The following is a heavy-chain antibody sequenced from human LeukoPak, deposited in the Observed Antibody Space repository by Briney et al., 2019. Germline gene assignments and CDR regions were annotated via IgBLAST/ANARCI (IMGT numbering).Heavy chain of an antibody. J-gene: IGHJ3*02. Sequence: ASVKVSCKASGYTFTGYYMHWVRQAPGQGLEWMGIINPSGGSTSYAQKFQGRVTMTRDTSTSTVYMELSSLRSEDTAVYYCARDTVVTAGRGAFDIWGQGTMVTVSS. CDR3: ARDTVVTAGRGAFDI. CDR2: INPSGGST. CDR1: GYTFTGYY. D-gene: IGHD4-23*01. V-gene: IGHV1-46*01.